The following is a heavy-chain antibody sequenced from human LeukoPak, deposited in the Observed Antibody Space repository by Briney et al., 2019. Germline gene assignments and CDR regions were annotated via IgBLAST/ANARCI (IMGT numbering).Heavy chain of an antibody. CDR1: GVSFSGYY. V-gene: IGHV4-34*01. Sequence: PSETLSLTCAVYGVSFSGYYWSWIRQAPGKGLECIGEINHSGSTNYNPSLKSRVTISVDTSKNQYSLKLSSVTAADTAVYYCACIAVAGTDYWGQGTLVTVSS. CDR2: INHSGST. CDR3: ACIAVAGTDY. D-gene: IGHD6-19*01. J-gene: IGHJ4*02.